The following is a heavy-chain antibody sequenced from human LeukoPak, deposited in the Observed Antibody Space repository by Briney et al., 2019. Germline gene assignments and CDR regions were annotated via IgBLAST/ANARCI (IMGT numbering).Heavy chain of an antibody. CDR1: GGSFSGYY. Sequence: PSETLSLTCAVYGGSFSGYYWSWIRQPPGKGLEWIGEINHSGSTNYNPSLKSRVTISVDTSKNQFSLKLSSETAADTAVYYCARGRYTAMAGIDYWGQGTLVTVSS. CDR2: INHSGST. D-gene: IGHD5-18*01. CDR3: ARGRYTAMAGIDY. J-gene: IGHJ4*02. V-gene: IGHV4-34*01.